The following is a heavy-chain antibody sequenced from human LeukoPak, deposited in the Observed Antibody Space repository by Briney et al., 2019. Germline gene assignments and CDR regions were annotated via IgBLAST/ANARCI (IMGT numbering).Heavy chain of an antibody. CDR1: GYSFTSYW. CDR3: ARTTMVRGSPHMDV. D-gene: IGHD3-10*01. J-gene: IGHJ6*03. CDR2: IYPGDSDT. V-gene: IGHV5-51*01. Sequence: ESLKISRKGSGYSFTSYWLGLVRQIPGKGPGWMGIIYPGDSDTRYSPSFQGQVTISADKSISTAYLQWSSLKASDTAMYYCARTTMVRGSPHMDVWGKGTTVTVSS.